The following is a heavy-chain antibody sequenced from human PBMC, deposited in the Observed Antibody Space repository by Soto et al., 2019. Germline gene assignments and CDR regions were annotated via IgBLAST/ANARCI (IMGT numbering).Heavy chain of an antibody. V-gene: IGHV3-30-3*01. Sequence: GGSLRLSCAASGFTFSSYAMHWVRQAPGKGLEWVAVISYDGSNKYYADSVKGRFTISRDNSKNTLYLQMNSLRAEDKAVYYCARDLLPTPHHSSSSDNYYYYGMDVWGQGTTVTVSS. D-gene: IGHD6-6*01. CDR1: GFTFSSYA. CDR2: ISYDGSNK. J-gene: IGHJ6*02. CDR3: ARDLLPTPHHSSSSDNYYYYGMDV.